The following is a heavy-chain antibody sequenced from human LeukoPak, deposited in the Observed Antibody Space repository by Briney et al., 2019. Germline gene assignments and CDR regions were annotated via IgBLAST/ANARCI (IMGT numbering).Heavy chain of an antibody. CDR1: GFTFSSYA. D-gene: IGHD3-22*01. CDR3: ARGNTYYYDSSGYYFPY. V-gene: IGHV3-64*01. J-gene: IGHJ4*02. CDR2: ISSNGGST. Sequence: GGSLRLSCAASGFTFSSYAMHRVRQAPGKGLEYVSAISSNGGSTYYANSVKGRFTISRDNSKNTLYLQMGSLRAEDMAVYYCARGNTYYYDSSGYYFPYWGQGTLVTVSS.